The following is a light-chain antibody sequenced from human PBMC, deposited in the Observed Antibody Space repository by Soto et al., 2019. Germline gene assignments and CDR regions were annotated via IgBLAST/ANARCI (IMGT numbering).Light chain of an antibody. J-gene: IGKJ1*01. CDR1: QSVTSTY. CDR2: ATS. Sequence: TQSPGTPSLSPGERATLPRRVVQSVTSTYMAWYQQKPGQAPRLLIYATSFRATGIPDRFRGSGSGTDFTLTISSLEPEDSAVYYCQDSSTSPWPFGQGTKVDIK. V-gene: IGKV3-20*01. CDR3: QDSSTSPWP.